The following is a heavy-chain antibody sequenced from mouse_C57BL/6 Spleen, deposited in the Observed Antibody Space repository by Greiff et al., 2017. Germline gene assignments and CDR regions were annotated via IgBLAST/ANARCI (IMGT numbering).Heavy chain of an antibody. CDR1: GFTFSSYT. V-gene: IGHV5-9*01. D-gene: IGHD1-1*01. CDR2: ISGGGGNT. J-gene: IGHJ1*03. CDR3: ASPYYGSSYEWYFDV. Sequence: EVKLMESGGGLVKPGGSLKLSCAASGFTFSSYTMSWVRQTPEKRLEWVATISGGGGNTYYPDSVKGRFTISRDNAKNTLYLQMSSLRSEDTALYYCASPYYGSSYEWYFDVWGTGTTVTVSS.